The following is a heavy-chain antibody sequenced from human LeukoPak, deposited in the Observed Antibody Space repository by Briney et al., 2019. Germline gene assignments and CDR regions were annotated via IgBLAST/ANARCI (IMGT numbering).Heavy chain of an antibody. CDR1: GFTLSTYA. J-gene: IGHJ4*02. CDR2: ISGSGGRT. Sequence: GGSLRLSCAASGFTLSTYAMNWARQAPGKGLEWVSAISGSGGRTYYADSVKGRFTISRDNSKDTLYLQMNSLRAEDTAVYYCARDALYSSGWYAFDYWGQGTLVTVSS. CDR3: ARDALYSSGWYAFDY. D-gene: IGHD6-19*01. V-gene: IGHV3-23*01.